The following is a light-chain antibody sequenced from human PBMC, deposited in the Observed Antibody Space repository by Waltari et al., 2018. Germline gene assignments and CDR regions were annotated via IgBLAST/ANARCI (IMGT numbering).Light chain of an antibody. CDR2: GAS. Sequence: EIVMTQSPVTLSVSPGERATLSCRASQSVSTNLAWYQQKPGQAPRLLIYGASTRATGFPARFSGSGSGTEFTLTISSLQSEAFAVYYCQQYKNWPPWTFGQGTKVEIK. CDR3: QQYKNWPPWT. J-gene: IGKJ1*01. V-gene: IGKV3-15*01. CDR1: QSVSTN.